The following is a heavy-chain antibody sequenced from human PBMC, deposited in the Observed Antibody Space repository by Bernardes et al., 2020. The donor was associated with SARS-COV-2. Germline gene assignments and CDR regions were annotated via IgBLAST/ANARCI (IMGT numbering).Heavy chain of an antibody. J-gene: IGHJ4*02. CDR3: AKVGRAVADPFDY. Sequence: GGSLRLSCAASGLTFSRSAMSWVRQAPGKGLEWVSDISGSGGTYYADSVKGRFSISRDNSKNTLYLQMNSLRAEDTAVYYCAKVGRAVADPFDYWGQGTLVTVSS. D-gene: IGHD6-19*01. CDR1: GLTFSRSA. CDR2: ISGSGGT. V-gene: IGHV3-23*01.